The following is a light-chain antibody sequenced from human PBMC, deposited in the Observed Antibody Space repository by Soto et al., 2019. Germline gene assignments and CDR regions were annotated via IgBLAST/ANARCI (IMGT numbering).Light chain of an antibody. V-gene: IGKV2-28*01. Sequence: DIVMTQSPLSLPVTPGEPASISCRSSQSLLHSNGYNYLDWYLQKPGQSPQLLIYLGSNRASGVPDRFSGSGSGTDFTLKISRVEAEDVGVYYCMQALQTPRFGGGTQVDIK. CDR2: LGS. CDR1: QSLLHSNGYNY. J-gene: IGKJ4*01. CDR3: MQALQTPR.